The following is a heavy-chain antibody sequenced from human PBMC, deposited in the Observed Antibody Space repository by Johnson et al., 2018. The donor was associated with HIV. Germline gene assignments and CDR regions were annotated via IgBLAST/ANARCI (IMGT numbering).Heavy chain of an antibody. V-gene: IGHV3-30*03. CDR2: ISYDGSNK. D-gene: IGHD6-13*01. J-gene: IGHJ3*02. CDR3: ATDGPCSTSWYCTFDI. Sequence: QVQLVESGGGVVQPGRSLRLSCAASGFTFSSYGMHWVRQAPGKGLEWVAVISYDGSNKFYAESVKGRFSFSRDNSKNTLYLQMNSLRADDTAVYYCATDGPCSTSWYCTFDIWGQGTMVTVSS. CDR1: GFTFSSYG.